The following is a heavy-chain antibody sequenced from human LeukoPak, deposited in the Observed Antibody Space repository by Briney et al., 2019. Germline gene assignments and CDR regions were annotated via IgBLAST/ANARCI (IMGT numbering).Heavy chain of an antibody. Sequence: GGSLRLSCAASGFTFSSYIMNWVRQAPGKGLEWVSSISTSSIYIYYADSLKGRFTISRDNAKNSLYLQMNSLRAEDTAVYYCAKSFWWFGEFSPFDYWGQGTLVTVSS. CDR2: ISTSSIYI. V-gene: IGHV3-21*01. J-gene: IGHJ4*02. CDR3: AKSFWWFGEFSPFDY. D-gene: IGHD3-10*01. CDR1: GFTFSSYI.